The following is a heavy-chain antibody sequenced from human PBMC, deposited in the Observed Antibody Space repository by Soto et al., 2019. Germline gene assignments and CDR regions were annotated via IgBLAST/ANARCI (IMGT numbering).Heavy chain of an antibody. J-gene: IGHJ4*02. Sequence: PGESLKISCKGSGYSFTSYWIGWVRQMPGKGLEWMGIIYPGDSDTRYSPSFQGQVTISADKSISTAYLQWSSLKASDTAMYYCARRHYESSGFYTYYFDNWGQGTQVTVSS. D-gene: IGHD3-22*01. CDR3: ARRHYESSGFYTYYFDN. CDR2: IYPGDSDT. CDR1: GYSFTSYW. V-gene: IGHV5-51*01.